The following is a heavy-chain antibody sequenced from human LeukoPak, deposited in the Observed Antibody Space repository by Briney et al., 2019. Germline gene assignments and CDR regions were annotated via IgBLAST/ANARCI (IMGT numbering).Heavy chain of an antibody. CDR2: ISSSSSYI. CDR3: ARGAYDYVWGSYRYTPGAFDY. CDR1: GFTFSSYS. D-gene: IGHD3-16*02. J-gene: IGHJ4*02. Sequence: GSLRLSCAASGFTFSSYSMNWVRQAPGKGLEWVSSISSSSSYIYYADSVKGRFTISRDNAKNSLYLQMNSLRAEDTAVYYCARGAYDYVWGSYRYTPGAFDYWGQGTLVTVSS. V-gene: IGHV3-21*01.